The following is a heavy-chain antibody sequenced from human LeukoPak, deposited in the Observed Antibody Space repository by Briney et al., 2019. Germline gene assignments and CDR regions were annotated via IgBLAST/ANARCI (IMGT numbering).Heavy chain of an antibody. J-gene: IGHJ4*02. CDR3: ARVSTLYYLDY. CDR2: IDSSGGYT. V-gene: IGHV3-21*04. Sequence: GGSLRLSCAASGFTFNTYSMNWARQAPGKGLEWVSSIDSSGGYTFYADSVKGRFIISRDNAKNSLYLQMNSLRVEDTAVYYCARVSTLYYLDYWGQGTLVTVSS. CDR1: GFTFNTYS.